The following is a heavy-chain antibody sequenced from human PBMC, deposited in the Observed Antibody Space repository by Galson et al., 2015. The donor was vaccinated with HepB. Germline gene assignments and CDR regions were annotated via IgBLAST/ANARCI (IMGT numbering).Heavy chain of an antibody. D-gene: IGHD3-22*01. CDR3: ARVTYYYDSKGRRGVIFDY. CDR1: GGSISSGGYS. J-gene: IGHJ4*02. CDR2: IYHSGST. Sequence: TLSLTCAVSGGSISSGGYSWSWIRQPPGKGLEWIGYIYHSGSTYYNPSLKSRVTISVDRSKNQFSLKLSSVTAADTAVYYCARVTYYYDSKGRRGVIFDYWGQGTLVTVSS. V-gene: IGHV4-30-2*01.